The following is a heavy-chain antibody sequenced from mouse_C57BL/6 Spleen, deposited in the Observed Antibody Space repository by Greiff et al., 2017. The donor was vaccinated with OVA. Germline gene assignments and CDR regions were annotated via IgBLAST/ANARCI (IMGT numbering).Heavy chain of an antibody. J-gene: IGHJ2*01. V-gene: IGHV1-64*01. Sequence: QVQLQQPGAELVKPGASVKLSCKASGYTFTSYWMRWVKQRPGQGLEWIGMIHPNSGSTNYNEKFKSKATLTVDKSSSTAYMQLSSLTSEDSAVYYCARWGTHYFDYWGQGTTLTVSS. D-gene: IGHD3-3*01. CDR3: ARWGTHYFDY. CDR2: IHPNSGST. CDR1: GYTFTSYW.